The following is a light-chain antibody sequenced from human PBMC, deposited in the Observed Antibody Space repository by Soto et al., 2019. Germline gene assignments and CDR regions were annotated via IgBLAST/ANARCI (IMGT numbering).Light chain of an antibody. J-gene: IGKJ2*01. CDR2: KAS. CDR3: QQYDRFPYT. V-gene: IGKV1-5*03. Sequence: DIQMTQSPSTLSASVGDTVTITWRASQSISNWLAWYQQKPGQAPKLLIHKASTLESGVPSRFSGSGSGTEFTLTISSLQPDDFATFYCQQYDRFPYTFGQGTKLEIK. CDR1: QSISNW.